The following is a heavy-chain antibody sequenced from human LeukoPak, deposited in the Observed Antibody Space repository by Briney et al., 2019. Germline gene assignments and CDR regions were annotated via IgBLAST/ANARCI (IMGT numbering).Heavy chain of an antibody. D-gene: IGHD3-16*02. CDR2: IYWNDDK. Sequence: SGPTLVKPRQTPALSCTFSGFSLCTSGVGVGWIRQPPGKALEWLALIYWNDDKRYSPSLKSRLSITKDTSKNQVVLTITNVDPVDTATYYCANNGISRMTVVGVIVPGYFDYWGQGTLVTVSS. V-gene: IGHV2-5*01. CDR3: ANNGISRMTVVGVIVPGYFDY. CDR1: GFSLCTSGVG. J-gene: IGHJ4*02.